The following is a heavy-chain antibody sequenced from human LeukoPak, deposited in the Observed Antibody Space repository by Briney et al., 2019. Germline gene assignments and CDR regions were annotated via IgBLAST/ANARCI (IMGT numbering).Heavy chain of an antibody. V-gene: IGHV3-23*01. CDR2: ISGSVDNT. CDR1: GFTFTNYA. J-gene: IGHJ4*02. D-gene: IGHD2-2*01. Sequence: GGSLRLSCAASGFTFTNYAMTWVRQAPGKGLEWVSGISGSVDNTYYADSVKDRFTISRDNFKNMVFLQMNSLRAEDTAVYYCAKDRSAVPAASNYWGQGTLVTVSS. CDR3: AKDRSAVPAASNY.